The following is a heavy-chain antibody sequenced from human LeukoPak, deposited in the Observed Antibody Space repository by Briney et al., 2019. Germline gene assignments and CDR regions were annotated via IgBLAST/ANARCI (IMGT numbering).Heavy chain of an antibody. Sequence: GGSLRLSCAASGFTFSSYAMHWVRQAPGKGLEWVAVIPYDGSNKYYADSVKGRFTISRDNSKNTLYLQMNSLKAEDTAVYYCARSSRRYYFDYWGQGTLVTVSS. D-gene: IGHD3-10*01. CDR3: ARSSRRYYFDY. CDR2: IPYDGSNK. CDR1: GFTFSSYA. J-gene: IGHJ4*02. V-gene: IGHV3-30-3*01.